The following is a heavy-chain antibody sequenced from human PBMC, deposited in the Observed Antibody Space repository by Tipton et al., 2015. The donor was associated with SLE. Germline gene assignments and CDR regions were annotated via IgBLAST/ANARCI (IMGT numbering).Heavy chain of an antibody. Sequence: TLSLTCAVYGGSFSGYYWSWIRQPPGKGLEWIGSIYYSGSTYYNPSLKSRVTISVDTSKNQFSLKLSSVTAADTAAYYCARTYYYDSSGSDAFDIWGQGTMVTVSS. CDR2: IYYSGST. V-gene: IGHV4-34*01. J-gene: IGHJ3*02. CDR1: GGSFSGYY. CDR3: ARTYYYDSSGSDAFDI. D-gene: IGHD3-22*01.